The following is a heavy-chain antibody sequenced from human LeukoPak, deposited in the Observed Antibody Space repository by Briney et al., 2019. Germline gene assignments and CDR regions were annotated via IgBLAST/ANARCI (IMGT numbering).Heavy chain of an antibody. V-gene: IGHV4-31*03. CDR2: IYYSGST. J-gene: IGHJ5*02. Sequence: SQTLSLTCKVSGGSISSGGYYWSWIRQHPGKGLEWIGYIYYSGSTNYNPSLKSRVTISVDTSKNQFSLKLSSVTAADTAVYYCARELVDSSGYYWDWFDPWGQGTLVTASS. D-gene: IGHD3-22*01. CDR1: GGSISSGGYY. CDR3: ARELVDSSGYYWDWFDP.